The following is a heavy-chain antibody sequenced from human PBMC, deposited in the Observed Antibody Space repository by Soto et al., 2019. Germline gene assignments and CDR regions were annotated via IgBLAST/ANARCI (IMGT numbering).Heavy chain of an antibody. CDR1: GGSISSSSYY. CDR3: ARHFLKDIVVVPAANNWFDP. CDR2: IYYSGST. J-gene: IGHJ5*02. D-gene: IGHD2-2*01. V-gene: IGHV4-39*01. Sequence: PSETLSLTCTVSGGSISSSSYYWGWIRQPPGKGLEWIGSIYYSGSTYYNPSLKSRVTISVDTSKNQFSLKLSSVTAADTAVYYCARHFLKDIVVVPAANNWFDPWGQGTLVTVSS.